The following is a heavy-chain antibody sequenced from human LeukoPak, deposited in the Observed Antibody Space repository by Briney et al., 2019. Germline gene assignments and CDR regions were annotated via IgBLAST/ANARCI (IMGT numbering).Heavy chain of an antibody. V-gene: IGHV3-48*03. CDR3: AELGITMIGGV. CDR1: GFAFSDYE. CDR2: ISTSGSII. J-gene: IGHJ6*04. D-gene: IGHD3-10*02. Sequence: GGSLRLSCAASGFAFSDYEMNWVRQAPGKGLEWILHISTSGSIIHYADSVKGRFTISRDNAKNSLYLQMNSLRAEDTAVYYCAELGITMIGGVWGKGTTVTISS.